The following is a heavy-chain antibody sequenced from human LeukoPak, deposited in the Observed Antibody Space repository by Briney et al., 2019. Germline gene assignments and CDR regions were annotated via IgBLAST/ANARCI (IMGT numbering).Heavy chain of an antibody. J-gene: IGHJ6*03. V-gene: IGHV4-4*07. CDR2: IYTSGST. Sequence: SETLSLTCAVYGGSFSGYYWSWIRQPAGKGLEWIGRIYTSGSTNYNPSLKSRVTMSVDTSKNQFSLKLSSVTAADTAVYYCAREGSYCTNGVCYYYYMDVWGKGTTVTVSS. CDR1: GGSFSGYY. CDR3: AREGSYCTNGVCYYYYMDV. D-gene: IGHD2-8*01.